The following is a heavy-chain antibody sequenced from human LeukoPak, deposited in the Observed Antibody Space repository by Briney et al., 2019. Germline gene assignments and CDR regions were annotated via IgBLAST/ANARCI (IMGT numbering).Heavy chain of an antibody. D-gene: IGHD3-10*02. CDR1: GFTFSNAW. J-gene: IGHJ6*04. CDR2: ISSSGSTI. Sequence: PGGSLRLSCADSGFTFSNAWMNWVRQAPGKGLEWVSYISSSGSTIYYADSVKGRFTISRDNAKNSLYLQMNSLRAEDTAVYYCAELGITMIGGVWGKGTTVTISP. V-gene: IGHV3-48*04. CDR3: AELGITMIGGV.